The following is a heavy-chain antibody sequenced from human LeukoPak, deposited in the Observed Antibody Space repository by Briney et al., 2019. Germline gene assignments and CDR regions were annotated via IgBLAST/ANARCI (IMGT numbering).Heavy chain of an antibody. CDR3: ARTYYYDSSGYYYVPGSYYYYYGMDV. V-gene: IGHV1-46*01. J-gene: IGHJ6*02. Sequence: ASEKVSCKASGYTFTSYYMHWVRQAPGQGLEWMGIINPSGGSTSYAQKFQGRVTMTRDTSTSTVYMELSSLRSEDTAVYYCARTYYYDSSGYYYVPGSYYYYYGMDVWGQGTTVTVSS. CDR2: INPSGGST. D-gene: IGHD3-22*01. CDR1: GYTFTSYY.